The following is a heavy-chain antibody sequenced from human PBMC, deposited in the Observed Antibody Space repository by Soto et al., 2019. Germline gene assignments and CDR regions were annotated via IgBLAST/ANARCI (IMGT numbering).Heavy chain of an antibody. Sequence: QVQLVQSGAEVKKPGASVKVSCKASGYTFTSYGISWVRQAPGQGLEWMGWISAYNGNTSYAQKLQGRVTMTTDTSTSTAYMELRSLRSDDTAVYYCARDLTGTMLSVRHFDYWGQGTLVTVSS. CDR3: ARDLTGTMLSVRHFDY. V-gene: IGHV1-18*04. D-gene: IGHD1-7*01. J-gene: IGHJ4*02. CDR2: ISAYNGNT. CDR1: GYTFTSYG.